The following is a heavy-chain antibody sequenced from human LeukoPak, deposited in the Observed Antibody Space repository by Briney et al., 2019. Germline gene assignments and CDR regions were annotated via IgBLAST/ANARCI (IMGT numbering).Heavy chain of an antibody. V-gene: IGHV3-21*01. CDR3: VQITMVRPGDY. CDR2: ISGSSSYI. Sequence: GGSLRLSCAASGFTFSNYNMNWARQAPGKGLEWVSSISGSSSYIYYADSVKGRFTISRDNAKNSLYLQMNSLRAEDTAVYYCVQITMVRPGDYWGQGTLVTVSS. D-gene: IGHD3-10*01. CDR1: GFTFSNYN. J-gene: IGHJ4*02.